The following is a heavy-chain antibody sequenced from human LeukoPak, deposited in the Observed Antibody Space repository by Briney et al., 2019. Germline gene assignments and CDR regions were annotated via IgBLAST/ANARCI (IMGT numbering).Heavy chain of an antibody. CDR2: ISSRSGTI. CDR3: ARLGPGGMDV. CDR1: GFTFRSYS. V-gene: IGHV3-48*02. D-gene: IGHD3-10*01. Sequence: GGSLRLSCAASGFTFRSYSMNWVRQAPGKGLEWLSDISSRSGTIYYADSVKGRFTISRDNARNTLYLQMNSLRDEDTGVYYCARLGPGGMDVWGQGTTVTVSS. J-gene: IGHJ6*02.